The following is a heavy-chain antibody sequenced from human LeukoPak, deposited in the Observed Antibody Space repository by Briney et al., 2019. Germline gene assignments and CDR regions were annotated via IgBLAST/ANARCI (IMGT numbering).Heavy chain of an antibody. Sequence: PSETLSLTCTVSGYSISTGYYWGWIRQPPGKGLEWIGSIYHSGSTNYNPSLKSRVTISVDKSKNQFSLKLSSVTAADTAVYYCARGGERYYDSPNWFDPWGQGTLVTVSS. V-gene: IGHV4-38-2*02. D-gene: IGHD3-22*01. CDR2: IYHSGST. CDR1: GYSISTGYY. J-gene: IGHJ5*02. CDR3: ARGGERYYDSPNWFDP.